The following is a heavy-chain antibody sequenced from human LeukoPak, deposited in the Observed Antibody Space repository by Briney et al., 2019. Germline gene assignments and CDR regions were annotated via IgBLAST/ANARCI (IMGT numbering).Heavy chain of an antibody. V-gene: IGHV3-66*01. D-gene: IGHD3-10*01. Sequence: GGSLRLYCAASGFTVSSNYMSWVRQAPGKGLEWVSVIYSGGSTYYADSVKGRFTISRGNSKNTLYLQMNSLRAEDTAVYYCAREGDEFGEFHLDYWGQGTLVTVSS. CDR1: GFTVSSNY. CDR2: IYSGGST. J-gene: IGHJ4*02. CDR3: AREGDEFGEFHLDY.